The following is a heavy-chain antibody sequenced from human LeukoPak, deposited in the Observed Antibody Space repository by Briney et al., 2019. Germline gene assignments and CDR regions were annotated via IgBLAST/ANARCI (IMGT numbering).Heavy chain of an antibody. CDR1: GFTFSSYW. Sequence: PGGSLRLSCAASGFTFSSYWMSWVRQAPGKGLEWVANIKQDGSEKYYVDSVKGRFTISRDNAKNSLYLQMNSLRAEDTAVYYCARGSQQQLVLVWDYWGQGTLVTVSS. J-gene: IGHJ4*02. D-gene: IGHD6-13*01. V-gene: IGHV3-7*01. CDR3: ARGSQQQLVLVWDY. CDR2: IKQDGSEK.